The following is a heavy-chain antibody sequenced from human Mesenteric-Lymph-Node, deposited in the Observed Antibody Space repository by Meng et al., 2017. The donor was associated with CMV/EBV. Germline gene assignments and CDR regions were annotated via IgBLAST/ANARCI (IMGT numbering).Heavy chain of an antibody. CDR2: ISSGSDDK. D-gene: IGHD3-3*01. CDR1: GFIFSVYS. Sequence: GGSLRLSCTASGFIFSVYSMNWVRQAPGKGLEWVSSISSGSDDKHYADSVKGRFTISRDNAKNSLYLQMNSLRAEDTAVYYCARDPVPSPYDFWSGSPSYNWFDPWGQGTLVTVSS. CDR3: ARDPVPSPYDFWSGSPSYNWFDP. J-gene: IGHJ5*02. V-gene: IGHV3-21*01.